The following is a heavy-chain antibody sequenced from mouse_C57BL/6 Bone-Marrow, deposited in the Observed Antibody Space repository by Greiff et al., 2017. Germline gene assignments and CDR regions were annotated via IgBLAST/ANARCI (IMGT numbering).Heavy chain of an antibody. CDR3: ARGGNYGGYYFDY. CDR1: GYTFTTYP. J-gene: IGHJ2*01. V-gene: IGHV1-47*01. Sequence: VQLKESGAELVKPGASVKMSCKASGYTFTTYPIEWMKQNHGKSLEWIGNFHPYNDNTKYNEKFKGKATLTVEKSSSTVYLELSRLISDDSAVYYCARGGNYGGYYFDYWGQGTTLTVSS. D-gene: IGHD2-1*01. CDR2: FHPYNDNT.